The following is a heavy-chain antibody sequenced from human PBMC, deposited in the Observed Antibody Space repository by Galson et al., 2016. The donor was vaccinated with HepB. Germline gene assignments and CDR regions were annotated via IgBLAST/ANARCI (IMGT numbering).Heavy chain of an antibody. CDR2: LNTNNGNP. D-gene: IGHD3/OR15-3a*01. V-gene: IGHV7-4-1*02. CDR1: GYTFTSYA. J-gene: IGHJ5*02. Sequence: SVKVSCKASGYTFTSYAINWVRQAPGQGLEWMGCLNTNNGNPTYAPAFTGRYVFSFDTSVSTAYLQTNSLRAEDTAGYFCAKDRDIMECWTGYRSHQDPWGKGTLVSFSS. CDR3: AKDRDIMECWTGYRSHQDP.